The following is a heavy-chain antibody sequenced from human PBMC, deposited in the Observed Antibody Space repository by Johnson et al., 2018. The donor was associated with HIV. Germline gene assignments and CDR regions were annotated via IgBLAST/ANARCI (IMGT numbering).Heavy chain of an antibody. Sequence: QVQLVESGGGVVQPGRSLRLSCAASGFTFSSYGMHWVRQAPGKGLEWVAVIWYDGSHKYYADSVKGRFTISRDNSKNTLYLQMNSLRAEDTAVYYCTRTNAALGSGAFDIWGQGTMITVSS. CDR1: GFTFSSYG. CDR3: TRTNAALGSGAFDI. V-gene: IGHV3-33*01. CDR2: IWYDGSHK. J-gene: IGHJ3*02. D-gene: IGHD3-10*01.